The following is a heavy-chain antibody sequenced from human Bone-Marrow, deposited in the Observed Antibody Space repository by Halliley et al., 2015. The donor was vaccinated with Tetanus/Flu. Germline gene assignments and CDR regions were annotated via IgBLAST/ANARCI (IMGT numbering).Heavy chain of an antibody. V-gene: IGHV4-59*08. J-gene: IGHJ3*02. D-gene: IGHD3-22*01. CDR1: GDSMTSYY. CDR3: ARHYYDSSSAFDI. CDR2: IFYSGST. Sequence: TLSLTCTVSGDSMTSYYWSWIRQPPGKGLEWIGYIFYSGSTNYNPSLKSRVTISVDTSKNQFSLKLSSVTAADTAVYYCARHYYDSSSAFDIWGQGTMVPVSS.